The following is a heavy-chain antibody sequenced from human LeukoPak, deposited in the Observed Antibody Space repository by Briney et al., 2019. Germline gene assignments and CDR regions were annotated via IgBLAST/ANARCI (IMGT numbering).Heavy chain of an antibody. CDR3: AGTYTNGQGAYY. V-gene: IGHV4-59*12. Sequence: RPSETLSLTCTVSGGSISSYYWSWIRQPPGKGLEWIGYIYYSGSTNYNPSLKSRVTISVDTSKNQFSLKLSSVTAADAAMYYCAGTYTNGQGAYYWGQGTLVTVSS. CDR2: IYYSGST. D-gene: IGHD2-8*01. J-gene: IGHJ4*02. CDR1: GGSISSYY.